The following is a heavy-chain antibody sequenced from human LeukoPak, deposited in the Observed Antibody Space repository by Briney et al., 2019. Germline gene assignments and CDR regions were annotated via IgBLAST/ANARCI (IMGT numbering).Heavy chain of an antibody. CDR3: ASRGTDRGSGYYPY. J-gene: IGHJ4*02. Sequence: ASVTVSCKASGYTFTNYGISWVRQAPAQGPEWMGWISAYNGNTNYAQKVQGRVTMTTDTSTSTVYMELRSLRSDDTAVYYCASRGTDRGSGYYPYWGQGTLVTVSS. D-gene: IGHD3-22*01. V-gene: IGHV1-18*01. CDR1: GYTFTNYG. CDR2: ISAYNGNT.